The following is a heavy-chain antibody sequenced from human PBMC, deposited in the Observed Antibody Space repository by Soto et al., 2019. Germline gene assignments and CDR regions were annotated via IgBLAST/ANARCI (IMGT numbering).Heavy chain of an antibody. D-gene: IGHD3-16*02. CDR2: ISAYNGNT. CDR3: ARDENDYVWGSYRSHDALDI. V-gene: IGHV1-18*01. Sequence: ASVKVSCKASGYTFTSYGISWVRQAPGQGLEWMGWISAYNGNTNYAQKLQGRVTMTTDTSTSTAYMELRSLRSDDTAVYYCARDENDYVWGSYRSHDALDIWGQGTMVTVSS. CDR1: GYTFTSYG. J-gene: IGHJ3*02.